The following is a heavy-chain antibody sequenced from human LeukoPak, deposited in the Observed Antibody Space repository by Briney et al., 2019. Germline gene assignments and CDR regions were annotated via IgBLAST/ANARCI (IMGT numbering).Heavy chain of an antibody. V-gene: IGHV3-48*04. CDR3: TTERIAAAGTFDY. Sequence: GGSLRLSCAASGLPFRTYGMNWVRQAPGKGLEGISYINSNSDTVHYSNSVEGRFTISRDNAKNSLYLQMNSLRADDTAVYYCTTERIAAAGTFDYWGQGTLVTVSS. CDR2: INSNSDTV. CDR1: GLPFRTYG. D-gene: IGHD6-13*01. J-gene: IGHJ4*02.